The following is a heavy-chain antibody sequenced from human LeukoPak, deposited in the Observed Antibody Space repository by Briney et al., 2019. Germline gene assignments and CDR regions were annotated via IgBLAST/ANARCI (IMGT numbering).Heavy chain of an antibody. D-gene: IGHD2-15*01. CDR3: AVAAPFYYYYHMDV. J-gene: IGHJ6*03. Sequence: APVKVSCKASGYTFTSYDINWVRQTTGQGLEWMGWMNPNSGNTGYAQKFQGRVTMTRNTSITTAYMELSSLRSEDTAVYYCAVAAPFYYYYHMDVWGKGTTVTASS. CDR1: GYTFTSYD. CDR2: MNPNSGNT. V-gene: IGHV1-8*01.